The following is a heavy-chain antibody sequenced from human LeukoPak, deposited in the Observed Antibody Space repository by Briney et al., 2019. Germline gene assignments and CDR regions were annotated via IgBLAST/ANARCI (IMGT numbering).Heavy chain of an antibody. Sequence: PGGSLRLSCAASGFTFRSYNMNWVRHAPGKGLEVVSYISSSSIVIYYADSVKGRFTISRDNATNSLYLQMHSLRDEDTAVYYCARQGGSDSGDVWGQGTLVTVSS. D-gene: IGHD4-17*01. V-gene: IGHV3-48*02. CDR1: GFTFRSYN. CDR3: ARQGGSDSGDV. CDR2: ISSSSIVI. J-gene: IGHJ4*02.